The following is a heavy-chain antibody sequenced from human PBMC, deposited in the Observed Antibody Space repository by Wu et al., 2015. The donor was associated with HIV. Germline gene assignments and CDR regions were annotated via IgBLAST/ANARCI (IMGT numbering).Heavy chain of an antibody. Sequence: VQLVQSGAEVKKPGSSVKLSCKASGGTFSSFSINWVRQVPGQGLEWMGWMRPNKRDMTYSQKFRGRVTMTTDTSANTASMELRSLTSDDTAVYYCARDQARYFVHY. CDR2: MRPNKRDM. CDR1: GGTFSSFS. J-gene: IGHJ4*01. V-gene: IGHV1-18*04. D-gene: IGHD3-9*01. CDR3: ARDQARYFVHY.